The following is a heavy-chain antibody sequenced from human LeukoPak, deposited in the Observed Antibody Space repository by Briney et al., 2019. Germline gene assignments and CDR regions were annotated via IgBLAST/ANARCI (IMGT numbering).Heavy chain of an antibody. D-gene: IGHD1-26*01. CDR2: INHSGST. CDR3: ARDKWELIRVAFDI. J-gene: IGHJ3*02. CDR1: GGSFSGYY. Sequence: PSETLSLTCAVYGGSFSGYYWSWIRQPPGKGLEWIGEINHSGSTNYNPSLKSRVTISVDTSKNQFSLKLSSATAADTAVYYCARDKWELIRVAFDIWGQGTMVTVSS. V-gene: IGHV4-34*01.